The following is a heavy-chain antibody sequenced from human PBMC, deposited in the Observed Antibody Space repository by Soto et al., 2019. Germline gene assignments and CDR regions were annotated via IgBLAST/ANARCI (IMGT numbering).Heavy chain of an antibody. J-gene: IGHJ4*02. CDR3: ARAGLTTLELATIY. V-gene: IGHV1-2*02. Sequence: ASVKVSCKASRYTFTDYYVHWVRQSPGQGLEWMGWINANSGVTKFPQKFQGRVIMTRDTSISTVYMELSRLTSDDTAVYYCARAGLTTLELATIYWGQGAQVTVSS. CDR2: INANSGVT. D-gene: IGHD5-12*01. CDR1: RYTFTDYY.